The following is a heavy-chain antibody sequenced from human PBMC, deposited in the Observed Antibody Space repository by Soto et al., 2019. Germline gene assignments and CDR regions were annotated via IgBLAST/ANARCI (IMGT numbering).Heavy chain of an antibody. V-gene: IGHV3-23*01. D-gene: IGHD6-19*01. CDR1: GFNFGAYA. J-gene: IGHJ6*02. Sequence: LRLSCEASGFNFGAYAMSWVRQAPLKGLEWVSGISGSSSGTYYTDSVKGRFTISRDNSKNTVYLQMNSLRGEDTAVYYCAKDRSENFWVYYYAMDVWGQGTAVTVSS. CDR2: ISGSSSGT. CDR3: AKDRSENFWVYYYAMDV.